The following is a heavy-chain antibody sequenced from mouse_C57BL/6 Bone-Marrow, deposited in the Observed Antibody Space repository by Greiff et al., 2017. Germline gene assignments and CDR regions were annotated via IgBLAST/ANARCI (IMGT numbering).Heavy chain of an antibody. D-gene: IGHD2-3*01. V-gene: IGHV5-6*01. CDR2: ISSGGSYT. CDR1: GFTFSSYG. Sequence: EVHLVESGGDLVKPGGSLKLSCAASGFTFSSYGMSWVRQTPDKRLEWVATISSGGSYTYNPDSVKGGFTISRDNAKNTLYLQMSSLTSEDTAMYYCARLDGYYEAYWGQGTLVTVSA. CDR3: ARLDGYYEAY. J-gene: IGHJ3*01.